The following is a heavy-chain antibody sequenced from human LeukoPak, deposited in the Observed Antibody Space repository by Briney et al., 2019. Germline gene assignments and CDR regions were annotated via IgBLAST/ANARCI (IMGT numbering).Heavy chain of an antibody. CDR1: GGSISSGSYY. V-gene: IGHV4-61*02. Sequence: PSQTLSLTCTVSGGSISSGSYYWSWIRQPAGKGLEWIGRIYTSGSTNYNPSLKSRVTISVDTSKNQFSLKLSSVTAADTTVYYCARERVGFDGSGISPIDYWGQGTLVTVSS. J-gene: IGHJ4*02. D-gene: IGHD3-10*01. CDR2: IYTSGST. CDR3: ARERVGFDGSGISPIDY.